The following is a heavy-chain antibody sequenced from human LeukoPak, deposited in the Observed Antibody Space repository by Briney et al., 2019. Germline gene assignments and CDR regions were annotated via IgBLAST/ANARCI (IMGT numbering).Heavy chain of an antibody. CDR3: ARNYYGSMYYFDY. J-gene: IGHJ4*02. CDR2: ISGSGGST. D-gene: IGHD3-10*01. V-gene: IGHV3-23*01. CDR1: GSTFSSYA. Sequence: GGSLRLSCAASGSTFSSYAMSWVRQAPGKGLEWVSAISGSGGSTYYADSVKGRFTISRDNSKNTLYLQMNSLRAEDTAVYYCARNYYGSMYYFDYWGQGTLVTVSS.